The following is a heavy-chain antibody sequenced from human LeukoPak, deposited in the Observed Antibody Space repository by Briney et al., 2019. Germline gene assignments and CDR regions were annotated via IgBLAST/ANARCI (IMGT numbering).Heavy chain of an antibody. D-gene: IGHD6-13*01. CDR3: ARGLGSSWSDWYFDL. V-gene: IGHV5-51*06. Sequence: GESLKISCKASGDSFITYWIGWVRQMPGEGLEWMGIIYPGDSETRYSPSFQGQVTISADKSVSTAYLQWSSLKASDTAIYYCARGLGSSWSDWYFDLWGRGTLVTVSS. J-gene: IGHJ2*01. CDR1: GDSFITYW. CDR2: IYPGDSET.